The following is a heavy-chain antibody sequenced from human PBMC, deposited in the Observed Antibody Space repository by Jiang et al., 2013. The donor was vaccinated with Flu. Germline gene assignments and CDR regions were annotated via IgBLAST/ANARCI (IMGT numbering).Heavy chain of an antibody. J-gene: IGHJ1*01. D-gene: IGHD6-13*01. CDR1: GFSLINSGVG. V-gene: IGHV2-5*02. Sequence: KPTQTLTLTCTFSGFSLINSGVGVGWIRQPPGKALEWLSLIYWDDDKRYSPSLKSRPTITKDTSKNQVVLTMTNMDPVDTATYFCAHRPISAAGTGYFQHWGQGTLVIVSS. CDR2: IYWDDDK. CDR3: AHRPISAAGTGYFQH.